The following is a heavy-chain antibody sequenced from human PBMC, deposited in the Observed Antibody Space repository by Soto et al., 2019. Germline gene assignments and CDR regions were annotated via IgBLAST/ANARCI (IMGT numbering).Heavy chain of an antibody. J-gene: IGHJ1*01. V-gene: IGHV1-2*04. CDR3: AREAFVSSTIQQRRYFQH. CDR1: GYTFTGYY. D-gene: IGHD6-25*01. Sequence: ASVKVSCKASGYTFTGYYMHWVRQAPGQGLEWMGWINPNSGGTNYAQKFQGWVTMTRDTSISTAYMELSRLRSDDTAVYYCAREAFVSSTIQQRRYFQHWGQGTQVTVS. CDR2: INPNSGGT.